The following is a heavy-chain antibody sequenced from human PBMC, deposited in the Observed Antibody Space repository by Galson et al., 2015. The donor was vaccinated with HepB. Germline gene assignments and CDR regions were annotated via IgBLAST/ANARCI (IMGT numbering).Heavy chain of an antibody. CDR2: IWYDGSNK. Sequence: SLRLSCAASGFTFSSYGMHWVRQAPGKGLEWVAVIWYDGSNKYYADSVKGRFTISRDNSKNTLYLQMNSLRAEDTAVYYCARLMYYYGSGTDYWGQGTLVTVSS. J-gene: IGHJ4*02. V-gene: IGHV3-33*03. CDR3: ARLMYYYGSGTDY. CDR1: GFTFSSYG. D-gene: IGHD3-10*01.